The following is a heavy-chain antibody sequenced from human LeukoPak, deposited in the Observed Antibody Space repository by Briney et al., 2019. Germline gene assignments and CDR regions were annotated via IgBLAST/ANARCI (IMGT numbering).Heavy chain of an antibody. CDR1: GYSLTSYW. D-gene: IGHD3-22*01. J-gene: IGHJ4*02. CDR2: IYPGDSDT. V-gene: IGHV5-51*01. Sequence: GESLKISCKGSGYSLTSYWIGWVREMPGKGLEWMGMIYPGDSDTRYSPSFQGQVTISPDKSISTAYLQWSSLKASDTAMYYCARNYYDSYNYFDYWGQGTLVTVSS. CDR3: ARNYYDSYNYFDY.